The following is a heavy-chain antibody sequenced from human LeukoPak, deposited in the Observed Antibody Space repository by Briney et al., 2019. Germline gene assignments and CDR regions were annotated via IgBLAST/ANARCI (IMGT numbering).Heavy chain of an antibody. CDR1: GGTFSSYA. Sequence: SVKVSCKASGGTFSSYAISWVRQAPGQGLEWMGGIIPIFGTANYAQKFQGRVTITADESTSTAYMELRSLRSDDTAVYYCARTTYDNAFDYWGQGTLVTVSS. CDR3: ARTTYDNAFDY. CDR2: IIPIFGTA. J-gene: IGHJ4*02. D-gene: IGHD3-22*01. V-gene: IGHV1-69*13.